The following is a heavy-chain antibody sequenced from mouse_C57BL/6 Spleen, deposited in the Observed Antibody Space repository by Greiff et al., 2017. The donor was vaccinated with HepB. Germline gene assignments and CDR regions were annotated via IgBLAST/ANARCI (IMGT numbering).Heavy chain of an antibody. CDR1: GFTFSSYA. J-gene: IGHJ1*03. CDR2: ISDGGSYT. Sequence: EVKLMESGGGLVKPGGSLKLSCAASGFTFSSYAMSWVRQTPEKRLEWVATISDGGSYTYYPDNVKGRFTISRDNAKNNLYLQMSHLKSEDTAMYYCARDELGRPYWYFDVWGTGTTVTVSS. CDR3: ARDELGRPYWYFDV. D-gene: IGHD4-1*01. V-gene: IGHV5-4*01.